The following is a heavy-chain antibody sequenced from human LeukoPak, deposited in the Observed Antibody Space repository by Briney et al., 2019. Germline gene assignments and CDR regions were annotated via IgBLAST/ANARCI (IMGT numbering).Heavy chain of an antibody. J-gene: IGHJ4*02. D-gene: IGHD1-1*01. Sequence: ASVKVSCKASGYTFTGYYMHWVRQAPGQGLEWMGWINPNSGGTNYAQKFQGWVTMTRDTSISTAYMELSRLRSDDTAVYYCARVGSPDSDVAEFDYCGQGTLVTVSS. V-gene: IGHV1-2*04. CDR2: INPNSGGT. CDR1: GYTFTGYY. CDR3: ARVGSPDSDVAEFDY.